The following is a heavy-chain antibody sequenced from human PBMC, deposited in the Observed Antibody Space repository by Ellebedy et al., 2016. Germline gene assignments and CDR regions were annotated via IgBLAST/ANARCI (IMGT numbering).Heavy chain of an antibody. Sequence: SETLSLTXTVSGCSISSSSYYWGWIRQPPGKGLEWIGSIYHSGSTNYNPSLKSRVTISVDTSKNQFSLKLSSVTAADTAVYYCARVGDYGDYWELGYFDYWGQGTLVTVSS. V-gene: IGHV4-39*07. D-gene: IGHD4-17*01. CDR1: GCSISSSSYY. CDR2: IYHSGST. CDR3: ARVGDYGDYWELGYFDY. J-gene: IGHJ4*02.